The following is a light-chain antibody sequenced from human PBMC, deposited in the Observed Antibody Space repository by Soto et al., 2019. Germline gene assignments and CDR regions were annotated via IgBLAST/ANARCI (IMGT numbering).Light chain of an antibody. Sequence: EIVMTQSPVTLSVSPGERATLSCRASQSVRSTYLAWYQQKPGQAPRVLIYGASTRATNIPARFSGSGSGTDFTLTISSLQPDDLATYYCQHYNSYSEAFGQGTKVDIK. CDR3: QHYNSYSEA. CDR1: QSVRSTY. V-gene: IGKV3-15*01. J-gene: IGKJ1*01. CDR2: GAS.